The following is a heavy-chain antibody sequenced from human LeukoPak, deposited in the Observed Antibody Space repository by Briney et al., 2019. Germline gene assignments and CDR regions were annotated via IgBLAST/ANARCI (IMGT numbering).Heavy chain of an antibody. CDR2: IKSDGTSA. J-gene: IGHJ4*02. CDR3: VRESRTDYYGDY. D-gene: IGHD3-10*01. CDR1: GFTFSSYA. Sequence: GGSLRLSCAASGFTFSSYAMHWVRQVPGKGLVWVSRIKSDGTSANYADSVKGRFTMSRDNAKNTLYLQMNSLRAEDTAVYYCVRESRTDYYGDYWGLGALVIVSS. V-gene: IGHV3-74*01.